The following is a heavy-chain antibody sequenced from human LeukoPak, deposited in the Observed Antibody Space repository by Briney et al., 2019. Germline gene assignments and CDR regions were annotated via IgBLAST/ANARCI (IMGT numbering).Heavy chain of an antibody. D-gene: IGHD2-2*01. J-gene: IGHJ5*02. Sequence: SQTLSLTCTVSGGSISSGGYYWSWIRQPPGKGLEWIGYIYHSGSTYYNPSLKSRVTISVDRSKNQFSLKLSSVTAADTAVYYCARFTSCCNWFDPWGQGTLVTVSS. CDR3: ARFTSCCNWFDP. CDR1: GGSISSGGYY. CDR2: IYHSGST. V-gene: IGHV4-30-2*01.